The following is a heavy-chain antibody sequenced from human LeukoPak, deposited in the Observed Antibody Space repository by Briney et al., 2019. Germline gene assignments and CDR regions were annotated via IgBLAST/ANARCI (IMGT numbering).Heavy chain of an antibody. CDR1: GFTFSSYS. Sequence: GGSLRLSCAASGFTFSSYSMNWVRQAPGKGLEWVSYISSSSTIYYADSVKGRFTISRDNAKNSLYLQMNSLRAEDTAVYYCARDGGLNGYSYGYNYWGQGTLVTVSS. V-gene: IGHV3-48*01. CDR3: ARDGGLNGYSYGYNY. D-gene: IGHD5-18*01. J-gene: IGHJ4*02. CDR2: ISSSSTI.